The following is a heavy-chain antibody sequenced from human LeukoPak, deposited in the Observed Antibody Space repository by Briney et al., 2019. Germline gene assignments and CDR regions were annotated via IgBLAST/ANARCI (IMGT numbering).Heavy chain of an antibody. J-gene: IGHJ4*02. V-gene: IGHV3-48*03. CDR3: AAWYSSGWYGGY. CDR2: ISSSGSTI. Sequence: TGGSLRLSCAASGFTFSSHEMNWVRQAPGKGLEWVSYISSSGSTIYYADSVKGRFTISRDNAKNSLYLQMNSLRAEDTAVYYCAAWYSSGWYGGYWGQGTLVTVSS. CDR1: GFTFSSHE. D-gene: IGHD6-19*01.